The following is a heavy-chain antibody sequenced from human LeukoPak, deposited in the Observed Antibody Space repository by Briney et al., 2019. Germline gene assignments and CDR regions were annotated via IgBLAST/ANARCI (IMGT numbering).Heavy chain of an antibody. CDR3: AKHYHGGNSEENDAFDV. CDR1: GYSFASFW. CDR2: IFPGDSDT. Sequence: NHGGSLKISCKGPGYSFASFWFGWVRQMPGKGLEWMGIIFPGDSDTSYSTSFEGQVTISADKSNSTAYLQWSSLKASDTAMYYCAKHYHGGNSEENDAFDVWGQGTMVIVSS. J-gene: IGHJ3*01. V-gene: IGHV5-51*01. D-gene: IGHD4-23*01.